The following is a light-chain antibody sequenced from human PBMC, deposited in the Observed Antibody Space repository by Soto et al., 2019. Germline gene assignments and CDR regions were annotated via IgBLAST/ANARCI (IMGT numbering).Light chain of an antibody. CDR3: QEYNSLFT. J-gene: IGKJ3*01. V-gene: IGKV1-5*03. CDR2: KAS. Sequence: DIQMTQSPSTLSASVGDRVTITCRASQSISSWLAWYQQKPGKAPKLLIYKASTLESGVPSRVSGSGSTTEFTLTISSLQPDDFATYYGQEYNSLFTFGPGTKVDIK. CDR1: QSISSW.